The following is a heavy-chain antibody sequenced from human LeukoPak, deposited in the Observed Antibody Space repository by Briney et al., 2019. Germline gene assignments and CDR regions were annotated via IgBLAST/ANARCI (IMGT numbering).Heavy chain of an antibody. V-gene: IGHV1-69*01. D-gene: IGHD2-2*01. CDR1: GGTFSSYA. CDR2: IIPIFGTA. J-gene: IGHJ4*02. CDR3: ATPAYCSSTSCYFDY. Sequence: PEASVKVSCKASGGTFSSYAISWVRQAPGQGLEWMGGIIPIFGTANYAQKFQGRVTITADESTSTAYMELSSLRSEDTAVYYCATPAYCSSTSCYFDYRGQGTLVTVSS.